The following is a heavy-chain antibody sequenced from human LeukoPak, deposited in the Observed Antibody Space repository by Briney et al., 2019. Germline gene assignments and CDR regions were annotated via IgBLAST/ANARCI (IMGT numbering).Heavy chain of an antibody. J-gene: IGHJ4*02. Sequence: SETLSLTCTVSGSSISSSSSSWGWVRQPPGKGREGNGSIYYSGPTYDNPSLMCPVSISVAPSKNPSSLKVSSGTAADTAVYYCASGTFDDYGDYDRGDYFDHWGQGTLVTVSS. CDR1: GSSISSSSSS. D-gene: IGHD4-17*01. CDR3: ASGTFDDYGDYDRGDYFDH. V-gene: IGHV4-39*02. CDR2: IYYSGPT.